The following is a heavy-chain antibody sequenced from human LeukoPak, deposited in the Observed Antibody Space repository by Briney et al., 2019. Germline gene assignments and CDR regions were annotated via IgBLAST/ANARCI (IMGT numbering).Heavy chain of an antibody. CDR3: ARADRLNYDILTGYYAGGSFDY. CDR1: GGSFSGYY. J-gene: IGHJ4*02. V-gene: IGHV4-34*01. D-gene: IGHD3-9*01. Sequence: PSETLSLTCAVYGGSFSGYYWSWIRQPPGKGLEWIGEINHSGSTNYNPPLKSRVTISVDTSKNQFSLKLSSVTAADTAVYYCARADRLNYDILTGYYAGGSFDYWGQGTLVTVSS. CDR2: INHSGST.